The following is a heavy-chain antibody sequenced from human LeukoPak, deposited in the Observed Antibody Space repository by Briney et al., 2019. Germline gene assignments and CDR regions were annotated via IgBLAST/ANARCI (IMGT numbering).Heavy chain of an antibody. CDR3: ARDSSRTYYYDILTDRFRRLDY. V-gene: IGHV1-46*01. D-gene: IGHD3-9*01. J-gene: IGHJ4*02. Sequence: ASVKVSCKASGYTFINYYMHWVRQAPGQGLEWMGIINPSGGNTNYAQKFQGRVTLTRDTSTSSVYTVYMELSSLRSEDTAVYYCARDSSRTYYYDILTDRFRRLDYWGQGTLVTVSS. CDR1: GYTFINYY. CDR2: INPSGGNT.